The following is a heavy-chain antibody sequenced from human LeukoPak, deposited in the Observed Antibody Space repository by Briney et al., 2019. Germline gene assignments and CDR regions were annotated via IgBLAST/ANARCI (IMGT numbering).Heavy chain of an antibody. V-gene: IGHV3-53*01. CDR1: GFTVSSNY. D-gene: IGHD3-3*01. J-gene: IGHJ4*02. Sequence: GGSLRLSCAASGFTVSSNYMSWVRQAPGKGLEWVSDIYSGDSTYYTNSVKGRFTISRNNSKTTQYLQMNSLRDEDTAVYYCARSTYYDFWSGTILGYWGQGTLVTVSS. CDR2: IYSGDST. CDR3: ARSTYYDFWSGTILGY.